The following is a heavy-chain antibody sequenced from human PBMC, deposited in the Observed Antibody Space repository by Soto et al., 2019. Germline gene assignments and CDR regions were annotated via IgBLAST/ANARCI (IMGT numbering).Heavy chain of an antibody. CDR3: AKARVRIVGANSFDY. CDR1: GFTFSNYG. D-gene: IGHD1-26*01. CDR2: ISDDGDKR. Sequence: LRLSCVGSGFTFSNYGMHWVRQPPGKGLEWVALISDDGDKRYYADSVRGRLIISRDNSKDTLYLQMNSLGPDDTAVYFCAKARVRIVGANSFDYWGQGTPVTVSS. V-gene: IGHV3-30*18. J-gene: IGHJ4*02.